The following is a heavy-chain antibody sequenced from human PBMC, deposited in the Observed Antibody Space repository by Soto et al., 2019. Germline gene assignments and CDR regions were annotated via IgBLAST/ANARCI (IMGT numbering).Heavy chain of an antibody. D-gene: IGHD1-1*01. CDR1: GGSISSYS. V-gene: IGHV4-59*01. Sequence: SETLALTCTVSGGSISSYSLSAIRQPTGKGLEWIQYIYSMGSTNYNPSLKSRVTISVDTSKNQFSLKLSSVTAGDTAVYYCASLRRELIYYNSGMAVWGQGTTDTV. CDR3: ASLRRELIYYNSGMAV. CDR2: IYSMGST. J-gene: IGHJ6*02.